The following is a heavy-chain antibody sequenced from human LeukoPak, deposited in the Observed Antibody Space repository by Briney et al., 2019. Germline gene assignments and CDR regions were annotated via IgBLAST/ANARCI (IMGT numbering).Heavy chain of an antibody. D-gene: IGHD5-18*01. CDR3: ARALSAMVPDY. CDR2: IRYDGSNK. V-gene: IGHV3-33*08. CDR1: GFTFSTYG. Sequence: GGSLRVSCAASGFTFSTYGMHWVRQAPGKGPEWVAVIRYDGSNKNYGDSVKGRFTISRDNSKNTLYLQMNSLRAEDTAVYYCARALSAMVPDYWGQGTLLTVSS. J-gene: IGHJ4*02.